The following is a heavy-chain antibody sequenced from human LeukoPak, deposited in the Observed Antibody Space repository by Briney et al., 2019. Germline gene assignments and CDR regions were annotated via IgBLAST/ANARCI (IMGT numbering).Heavy chain of an antibody. J-gene: IGHJ5*02. CDR1: GASISSYY. V-gene: IGHV4-59*01. Sequence: SETLSLPCTVSGASISSYYWSWIRQPPGKGLEWIGYIYYSASTHYNPPLESRVTRSVDASKNHCSLKLTSVTAADTAVYYCARGRVPTATWGQGTLVSVSS. D-gene: IGHD2-21*02. CDR3: ARGRVPTAT. CDR2: IYYSAST.